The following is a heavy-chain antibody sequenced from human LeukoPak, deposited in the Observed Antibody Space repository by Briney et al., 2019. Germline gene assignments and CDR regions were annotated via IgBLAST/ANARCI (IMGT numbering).Heavy chain of an antibody. CDR3: ARGHGPPTGCTNGVCYTRGYFDY. J-gene: IGHJ4*02. D-gene: IGHD2-8*01. CDR1: GYTFTSYD. V-gene: IGHV1-8*01. CDR2: MNPNSGNT. Sequence: ASVKVSCKASGYTFTSYDINWVRQATGQGLEWMGWMNPNSGNTGYAQKFQGRVTMTRNTSISTAYMELSSLRSEDTAVYYCARGHGPPTGCTNGVCYTRGYFDYWGQGTLVTVSS.